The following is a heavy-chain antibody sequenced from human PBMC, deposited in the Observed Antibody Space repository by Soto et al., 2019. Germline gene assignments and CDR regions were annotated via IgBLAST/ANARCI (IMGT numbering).Heavy chain of an antibody. CDR3: ARDRRSLTTADCTFDI. J-gene: IGHJ3*02. Sequence: CWRVCRQPLGKGLEWIGFVSYSGTTNYNPSLKSRVTISLDTSKNAFSLKLRSASAADTAVYYCARDRRSLTTADCTFDIWGPGTMIT. CDR2: VSYSGTT. V-gene: IGHV4-59*01. CDR1: C. D-gene: IGHD1-1*01.